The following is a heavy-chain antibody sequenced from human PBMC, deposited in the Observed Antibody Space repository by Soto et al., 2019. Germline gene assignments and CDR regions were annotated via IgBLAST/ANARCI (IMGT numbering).Heavy chain of an antibody. Sequence: HPGGSLRLSCTASGVTFGDYAMSWFRQAPGKGLEWVGFIRSKAYGGTTEYAASVKGRFTISRDDSKSIAYLQMNSLKTEDTAVYYCTRGPPTVTTIPEQFPFDYWGQGTLVTVSS. V-gene: IGHV3-49*03. CDR3: TRGPPTVTTIPEQFPFDY. CDR2: IRSKAYGGTT. D-gene: IGHD4-17*01. CDR1: GVTFGDYA. J-gene: IGHJ4*02.